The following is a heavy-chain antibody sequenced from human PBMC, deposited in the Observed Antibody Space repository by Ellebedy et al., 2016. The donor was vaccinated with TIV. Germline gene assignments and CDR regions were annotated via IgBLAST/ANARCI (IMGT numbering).Heavy chain of an antibody. Sequence: SVQVSCXASGGTFSSYAISWVRQAPGQGLEWMGGIIPIFGTANYAQKFQGRVTITADKSTSIAYMELSSLRSEDTAVYYCARGGGYYYGSGSYGWFDPWGQGTLVTVSS. CDR1: GGTFSSYA. CDR2: IIPIFGTA. D-gene: IGHD3-10*01. CDR3: ARGGGYYYGSGSYGWFDP. J-gene: IGHJ5*02. V-gene: IGHV1-69*06.